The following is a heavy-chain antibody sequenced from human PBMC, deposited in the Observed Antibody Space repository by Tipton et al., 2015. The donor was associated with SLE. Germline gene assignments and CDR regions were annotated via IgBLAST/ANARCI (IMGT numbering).Heavy chain of an antibody. J-gene: IGHJ3*02. CDR3: ARDRNDFWSGYYDAFDI. CDR2: ISAYNGNT. CDR1: GYTFTSYG. V-gene: IGHV1-18*01. D-gene: IGHD3-3*01. Sequence: QSGPEVKKPGASVKVSCKASGYTFTSYGISWVRQAPGQGLEWMGWISAYNGNTNYAQKLQGRVTMTTDTSTSTAYMELRSLRSDDTAVYYCARDRNDFWSGYYDAFDIWGQGTMVTVSS.